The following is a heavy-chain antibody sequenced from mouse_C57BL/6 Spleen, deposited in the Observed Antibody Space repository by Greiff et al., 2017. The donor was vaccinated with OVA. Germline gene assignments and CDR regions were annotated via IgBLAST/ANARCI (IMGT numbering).Heavy chain of an antibody. CDR2: ISYDGSN. CDR3: ARENYGSSYNYAMDY. J-gene: IGHJ4*01. D-gene: IGHD1-1*01. Sequence: EVHLVESGPGLVKPSQSLSLTCSVTGYSITSGYYWNWIRQFPGNKLEWMGYISYDGSNNYNPSLKNRISITRDTSKNQFFLKLNSVTTEDTATYYCARENYGSSYNYAMDYWGQGTSVTVSS. CDR1: GYSITSGYY. V-gene: IGHV3-6*01.